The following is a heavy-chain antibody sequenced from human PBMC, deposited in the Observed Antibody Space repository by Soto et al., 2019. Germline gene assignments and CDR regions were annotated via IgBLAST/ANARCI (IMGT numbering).Heavy chain of an antibody. Sequence: QVLLQESGPGLVKPSQTLSLTCTVSGGSISSSGYYWSWIRQHPGKGLEWIGYMYYTGSTYYNPSLESRVSISVDTSQNQFSLKLSSVTAADTAVYYCAREGTYGSWPRGMDVWGQGTTVTVSS. J-gene: IGHJ6*02. CDR1: GGSISSSGYY. CDR2: MYYTGST. CDR3: AREGTYGSWPRGMDV. V-gene: IGHV4-31*03. D-gene: IGHD3-10*01.